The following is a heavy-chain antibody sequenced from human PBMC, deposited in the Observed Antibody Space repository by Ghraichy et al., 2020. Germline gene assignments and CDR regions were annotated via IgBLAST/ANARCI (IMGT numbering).Heavy chain of an antibody. Sequence: GGSLRLSCAASGFTFSSYWMHWVRQAPGKGLVWVSRINSDGSSTSYADSVKGRFTISRDNAKNTLYLQMNSLRAEDTAVYYCARDQPITMIVETYYGMDVWGQGTTVTVSS. J-gene: IGHJ6*02. CDR1: GFTFSSYW. CDR2: INSDGSST. V-gene: IGHV3-74*01. CDR3: ARDQPITMIVETYYGMDV. D-gene: IGHD3-22*01.